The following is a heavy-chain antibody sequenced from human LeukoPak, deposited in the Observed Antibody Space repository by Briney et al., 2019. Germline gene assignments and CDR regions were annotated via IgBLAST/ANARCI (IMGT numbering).Heavy chain of an antibody. Sequence: PSETLSLTCTVSGYSISSGYYWGWIRQPPGKGLEWIGSIYHSGSTYYNPSLKSRVTISVDKSKTQFSLKLSSVTAADTAVYYCARGYSYGYFDYWGQGTLVTVSS. J-gene: IGHJ4*02. CDR2: IYHSGST. CDR1: GYSISSGYY. D-gene: IGHD5-18*01. V-gene: IGHV4-38-2*02. CDR3: ARGYSYGYFDY.